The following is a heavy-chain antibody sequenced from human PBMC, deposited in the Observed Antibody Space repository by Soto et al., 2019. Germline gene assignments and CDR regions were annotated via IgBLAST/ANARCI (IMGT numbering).Heavy chain of an antibody. J-gene: IGHJ6*02. V-gene: IGHV1-18*04. CDR2: IIAYNGNT. CDR1: GYTFTSYG. CDR3: ARDSTYSSSWYSSYYYYYGMDV. Sequence: QVQLVQSGAEVKKPGASVKVSCKASGYTFTSYGISWVRQAPGQGLEWMGWIIAYNGNTNYAQKLQGRVTMTTDTSTSTAYMELRSLRSDDTAVYYCARDSTYSSSWYSSYYYYYGMDVWGQGTTVTVSS. D-gene: IGHD6-13*01.